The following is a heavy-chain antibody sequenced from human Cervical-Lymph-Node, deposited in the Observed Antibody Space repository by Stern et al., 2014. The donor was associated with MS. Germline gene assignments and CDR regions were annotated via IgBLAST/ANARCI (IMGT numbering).Heavy chain of an antibody. V-gene: IGHV5-51*01. CDR1: GYRFTTYW. CDR3: AKANWNDDAFDI. D-gene: IGHD1-1*01. Sequence: EVQLVESGIEVKKAGESLKISCKASGYRFTTYWIALVRQMPAKGLEWMGIIYPGDSDTTYSPSFQCQVTTSADKSITTPYLLCNSLKASDNAMYYCAKANWNDDAFDIWGQGTMVTVFS. J-gene: IGHJ3*02. CDR2: IYPGDSDT.